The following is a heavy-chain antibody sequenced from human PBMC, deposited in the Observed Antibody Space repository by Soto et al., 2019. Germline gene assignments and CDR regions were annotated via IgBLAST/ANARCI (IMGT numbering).Heavy chain of an antibody. J-gene: IGHJ6*02. CDR3: ARDLRYPSYYDILTGPSYGMDV. Sequence: QVQLVESGGGVVQPGRSLRLSCAASGFTFSSYAMHWVRQAPGKGLEWVAVISRDGSNKYYPDSVKGRFTISRDNSQNTLYLEVDRLRAEDTALYYCARDLRYPSYYDILTGPSYGMDVWGQGTTVTVSS. V-gene: IGHV3-30-3*01. CDR2: ISRDGSNK. D-gene: IGHD3-9*01. CDR1: GFTFSSYA.